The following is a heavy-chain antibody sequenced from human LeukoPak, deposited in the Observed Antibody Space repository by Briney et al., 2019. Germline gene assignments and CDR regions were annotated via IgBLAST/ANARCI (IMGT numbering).Heavy chain of an antibody. D-gene: IGHD5-24*01. V-gene: IGHV1-8*01. CDR2: MNPNSGNT. CDR3: ARGRRRRDGYNYGGYYFDY. J-gene: IGHJ4*02. Sequence: GASVKVSCKASGYTFTSYDINWMRQATGQGLEWMGWMNPNSGNTGYAQKFQGRVTMTRNTSISTAYMELSSLRSEDTAVYYCARGRRRRDGYNYGGYYFDYWGQGTLVTVSS. CDR1: GYTFTSYD.